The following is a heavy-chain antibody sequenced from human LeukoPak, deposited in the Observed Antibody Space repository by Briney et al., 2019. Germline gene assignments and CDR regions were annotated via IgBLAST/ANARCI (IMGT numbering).Heavy chain of an antibody. J-gene: IGHJ4*02. D-gene: IGHD3-3*01. CDR2: ISSNGGST. CDR3: ARGGLHNDFWSGYGTYFDY. V-gene: IGHV3-64*01. Sequence: PGGSLRLSCAASGFTFSSYAMHWVRQAPGKGLEYVSAISSNGGSTHYANSVKGRFTISRDNSKNTLYLQMGSLRAEDMAVYYCARGGLHNDFWSGYGTYFDYWGQGTLVTVSS. CDR1: GFTFSSYA.